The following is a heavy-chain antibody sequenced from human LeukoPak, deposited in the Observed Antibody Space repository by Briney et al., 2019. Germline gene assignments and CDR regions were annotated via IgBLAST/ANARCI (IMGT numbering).Heavy chain of an antibody. CDR1: GFSFSNYW. CDR2: IYAGDSDT. CDR3: ASGLQLAYFDY. D-gene: IGHD6-13*01. V-gene: IGHV5-51*01. J-gene: IGHJ4*02. Sequence: GESLKISCKCFGFSFSNYWIGWVRQKPGKGLEWMGIIYAGDSDTRYSPSFQGQVTISADKSISTAYLQWGSLKASDTAMYYCASGLQLAYFDYWGQGTLVTVSS.